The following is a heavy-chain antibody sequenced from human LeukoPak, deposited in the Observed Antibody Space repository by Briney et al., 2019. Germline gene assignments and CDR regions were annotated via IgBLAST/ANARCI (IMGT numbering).Heavy chain of an antibody. CDR1: GGSISSYY. V-gene: IGHV4-4*07. J-gene: IGHJ4*02. CDR3: ARVYSGYDLPGSLANYYLGY. CDR2: FYSGGST. D-gene: IGHD5-12*01. Sequence: SETLSLTCTVSGGSISSYYWSWIRQPAGKGLEWIGRFYSGGSTDYNPSLKSRVTMSVDTSKNQFSLKLSSVTAADTAVYHCARVYSGYDLPGSLANYYLGYWGQGTLVTVSS.